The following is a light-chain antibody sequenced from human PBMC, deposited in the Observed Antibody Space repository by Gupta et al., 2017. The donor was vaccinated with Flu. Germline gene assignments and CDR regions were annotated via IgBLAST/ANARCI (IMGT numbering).Light chain of an antibody. J-gene: IGKJ1*01. CDR2: WAS. V-gene: IGKV4-1*01. CDR1: QSVLYSPNNKNY. CDR3: QQEDSIPWT. Sequence: DIVMTQSADSLAVSLGERATINCKSSQSVLYSPNNKNYLAWYQQKPGQPPKLLIYWASTRESGVPDRFSGRGSGTDFTLTISSRQAEDVAVYYCQQEDSIPWTFGQGTKVEIK.